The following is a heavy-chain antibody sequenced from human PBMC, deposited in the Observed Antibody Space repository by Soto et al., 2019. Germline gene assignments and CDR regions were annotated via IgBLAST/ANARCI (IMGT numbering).Heavy chain of an antibody. Sequence: PSETLSLTCAVSGGSTSSSNWWSWVRQPPGKGLEWIGEIYHSGSTNYNPSLKSRVTISVDKSKNQFSLKLSSVTAADTAVYYCARSRSKWELLLDYWGQGTLVTVSS. CDR3: ARSRSKWELLLDY. D-gene: IGHD1-26*01. V-gene: IGHV4-4*02. CDR1: GGSTSSSNW. CDR2: IYHSGST. J-gene: IGHJ4*02.